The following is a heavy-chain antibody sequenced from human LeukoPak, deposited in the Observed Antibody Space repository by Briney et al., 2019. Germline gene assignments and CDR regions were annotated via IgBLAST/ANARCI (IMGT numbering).Heavy chain of an antibody. CDR2: IYYSGST. CDR1: GGSISSGGYY. D-gene: IGHD4-11*01. J-gene: IGHJ4*02. Sequence: SQTLSLTCTVSGGSISSGGYYWSWIRQHPGKGLEWIGYIYYSGSTYYNPSLKSRVTISADTSKNQFSLKLSSVTAADTAVYYCARGDTGTTSFDYWGQGTLVTVSS. CDR3: ARGDTGTTSFDY. V-gene: IGHV4-31*03.